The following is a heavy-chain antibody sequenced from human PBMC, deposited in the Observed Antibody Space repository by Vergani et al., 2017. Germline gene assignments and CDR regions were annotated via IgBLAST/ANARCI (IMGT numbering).Heavy chain of an antibody. CDR1: GGSISSYY. J-gene: IGHJ2*01. CDR2: IYYSGST. D-gene: IGHD6-19*01. Sequence: QVQLQESGPGLVKPSETLSLTCTVSGGSISSYYWSWIRQPPGKGLEWIGYIYYSGSTNYNPSLKSRVTISVDTSKNQFSLKLSSVTAADTAVYYCARERAGIAVAGTKYWYFDLWGRGTLVTVSS. CDR3: ARERAGIAVAGTKYWYFDL. V-gene: IGHV4-59*01.